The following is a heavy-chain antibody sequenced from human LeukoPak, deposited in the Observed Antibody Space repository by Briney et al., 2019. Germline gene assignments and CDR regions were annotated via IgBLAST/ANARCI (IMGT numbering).Heavy chain of an antibody. D-gene: IGHD6-19*01. Sequence: GGSLRLSCAASGFTLSSYAMNWVRQAPGKGLEWVSGISGYGGSTDYADSVKGRFTISRDNSNNTMYLQMNSLGAEDTAVYFCAKGISSGWYRVAYDLWGQGTMVTVSS. CDR1: GFTLSSYA. J-gene: IGHJ3*01. CDR2: ISGYGGST. V-gene: IGHV3-23*01. CDR3: AKGISSGWYRVAYDL.